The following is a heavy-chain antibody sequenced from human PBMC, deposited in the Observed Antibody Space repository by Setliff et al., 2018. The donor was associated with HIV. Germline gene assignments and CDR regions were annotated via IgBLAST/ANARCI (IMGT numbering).Heavy chain of an antibody. Sequence: ASVKVSCKASGYTFTSYAMHWVRQAPGQRLEWMGWINAGNGNTKYSQKFQGRVTTTRDTSASTAYMELSSLRSEDTAVYYCARLHNGGRYGDYFDYWGQGTLVTVSS. CDR3: ARLHNGGRYGDYFDY. J-gene: IGHJ4*02. D-gene: IGHD1-26*01. V-gene: IGHV1-3*01. CDR1: GYTFTSYA. CDR2: INAGNGNT.